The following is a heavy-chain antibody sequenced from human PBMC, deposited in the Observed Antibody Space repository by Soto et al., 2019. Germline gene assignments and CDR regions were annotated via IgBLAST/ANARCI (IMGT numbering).Heavy chain of an antibody. D-gene: IGHD3-10*01. Sequence: EVQLLESGGGLVQPGGSLRLSCAASGFTFSRYAMSWVRQAPGKGLEWVSAISGSGGSTYYADSVKGRYTISRDNAKNTLYLQTNSLRAEDTAVYYCAKARPPMVRGPSYGAAMDGCGQGTTVTV. CDR3: AKARPPMVRGPSYGAAMDG. CDR2: ISGSGGST. J-gene: IGHJ6*02. V-gene: IGHV3-23*01. CDR1: GFTFSRYA.